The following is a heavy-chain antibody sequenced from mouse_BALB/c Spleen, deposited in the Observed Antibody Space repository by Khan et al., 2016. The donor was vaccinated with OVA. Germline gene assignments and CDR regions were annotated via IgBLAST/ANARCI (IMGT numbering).Heavy chain of an antibody. CDR3: TRKGDVDGFTY. CDR2: IDPFSGGT. CDR1: GYSFTSYY. J-gene: IGHJ3*01. D-gene: IGHD2-13*01. V-gene: IGHV1S135*01. Sequence: VPLNPSGPELMKPGASVKISCKASGYSFTSYYIHWLMQSPGKSLEWIGYIDPFSGGTTYNQKFKGKATLPVDKSSRTAYIHLSNLTSEDSAGNDCTRKGDVDGFTYGGQGKEVTV.